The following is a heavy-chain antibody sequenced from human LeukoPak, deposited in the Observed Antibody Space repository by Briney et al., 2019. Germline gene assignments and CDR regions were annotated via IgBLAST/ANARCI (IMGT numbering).Heavy chain of an antibody. V-gene: IGHV4-39*01. Sequence: ASETLSLTCTVSGGSISSSTYYWGWIRQPPGKGLEWIGNLYYSGSTYYNPSLKSRVTISVDTSKNQFSLKLSSVTAADTAVYYCARTNYALFDPWGQGTLVTVSS. CDR1: GGSISSSTYY. J-gene: IGHJ5*02. CDR3: ARTNYALFDP. CDR2: LYYSGST. D-gene: IGHD1-7*01.